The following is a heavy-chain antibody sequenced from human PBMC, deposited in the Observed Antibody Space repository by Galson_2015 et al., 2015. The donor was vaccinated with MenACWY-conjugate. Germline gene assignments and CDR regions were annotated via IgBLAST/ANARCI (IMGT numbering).Heavy chain of an antibody. CDR1: GGSISSSNW. Sequence: VTLSLNCAVSGGSISSSNWWSWVRQPPGKGLERIGGIYHSGSTNYNPSLQRRDRISVDQSPNQFSLRLSSVTAADTAVYYCARRGPGSDFWSGYYSFDFWGQGTLVTVSS. J-gene: IGHJ4*02. V-gene: IGHV4-4*02. D-gene: IGHD3-3*01. CDR3: ARRGPGSDFWSGYYSFDF. CDR2: IYHSGST.